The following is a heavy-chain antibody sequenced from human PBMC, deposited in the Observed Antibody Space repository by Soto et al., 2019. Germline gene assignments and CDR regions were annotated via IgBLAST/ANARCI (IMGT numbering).Heavy chain of an antibody. D-gene: IGHD6-19*01. V-gene: IGHV3-33*01. J-gene: IGHJ6*02. Sequence: VGSLRLSCAASGFTFSSYGMHWVRQAPGKGLEWVAVIWYDGSNKYYADSVKGRFTISRDNSKNTLYLQMNSLRAEDTAVYYCARETQYSSGWYFASYYYYYGMDVWGQGTTVTVSS. CDR1: GFTFSSYG. CDR3: ARETQYSSGWYFASYYYYYGMDV. CDR2: IWYDGSNK.